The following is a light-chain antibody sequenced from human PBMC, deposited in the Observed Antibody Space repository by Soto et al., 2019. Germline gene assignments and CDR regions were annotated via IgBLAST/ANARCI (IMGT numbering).Light chain of an antibody. V-gene: IGLV2-14*03. CDR2: DVS. Sequence: QSALTQPASVSGSPGQSITISCTGTSSDVGGYSLVSWYQQHPGEAPKLMIYDVSSRPSGVSNRFSGSKAADTASLTISGLQAEDEADYYCSSFATTDTPMVFGGGTKLTVL. J-gene: IGLJ2*01. CDR3: SSFATTDTPMV. CDR1: SSDVGGYSL.